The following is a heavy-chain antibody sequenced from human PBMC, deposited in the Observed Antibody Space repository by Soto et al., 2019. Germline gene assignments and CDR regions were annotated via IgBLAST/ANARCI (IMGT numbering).Heavy chain of an antibody. Sequence: QVQLQQWGAGLLKPSETLSLTCAVYGGSFSGYYWSWIRQPPGKGLAWIGEINHSGSTNYNPSLKSRVTISVDTSKNQCSLKLSSVTAADTAVYYCARGRPYYGSGSYYPWGQGTLVTVSS. CDR3: ARGRPYYGSGSYYP. D-gene: IGHD3-10*01. J-gene: IGHJ5*02. CDR2: INHSGST. CDR1: GGSFSGYY. V-gene: IGHV4-34*01.